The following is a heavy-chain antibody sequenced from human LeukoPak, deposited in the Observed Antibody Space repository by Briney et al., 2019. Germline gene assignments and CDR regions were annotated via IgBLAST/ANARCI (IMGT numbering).Heavy chain of an antibody. Sequence: PGGSLRLSCAASGFTFSSYAMSWGRQAPGKGLEWVSVISGSGGSTYYADSVKGRFTISRDNSKNTLYLQMNSLRAEDTAVYCCAKDPHQYYVDYWGQGTLVTVSS. J-gene: IGHJ4*02. CDR1: GFTFSSYA. D-gene: IGHD2-2*01. V-gene: IGHV3-23*01. CDR3: AKDPHQYYVDY. CDR2: ISGSGGST.